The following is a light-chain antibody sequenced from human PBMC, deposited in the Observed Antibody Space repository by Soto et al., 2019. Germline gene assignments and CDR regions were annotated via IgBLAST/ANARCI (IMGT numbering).Light chain of an antibody. CDR1: QSVGSN. J-gene: IGKJ1*01. CDR2: SAS. CDR3: QQYNDWPPWT. Sequence: EILMTQSPATLSVSPGERATLSCRASQSVGSNLAWYQQKPGQAPMLLIFSASARATGIPARFSGSGSGTDFTLTISSLQSEDFAVYYCQQYNDWPPWTFGQGTKVEI. V-gene: IGKV3-15*01.